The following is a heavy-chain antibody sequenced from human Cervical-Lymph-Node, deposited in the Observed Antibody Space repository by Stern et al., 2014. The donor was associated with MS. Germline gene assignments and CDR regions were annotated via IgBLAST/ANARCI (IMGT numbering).Heavy chain of an antibody. CDR3: ASAHPATRRGYKGMNV. Sequence: VKLVESGSEVRTAWSSVNVTCKASGGTFRSFAVHWVRQAPGQGLEWVGGIIPVFGTPTYAQKFQGRVTIISDESTNTVYVELSSLTTDDTATYFCASAHPATRRGYKGMNVWGQGTTIAVSS. V-gene: IGHV1-69*01. CDR1: GGTFRSFA. D-gene: IGHD2-2*01. J-gene: IGHJ6*02. CDR2: IIPVFGTP.